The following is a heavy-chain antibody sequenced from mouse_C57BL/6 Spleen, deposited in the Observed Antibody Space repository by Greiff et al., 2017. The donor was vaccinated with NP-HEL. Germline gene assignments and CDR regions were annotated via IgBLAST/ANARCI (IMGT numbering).Heavy chain of an antibody. D-gene: IGHD1-1*01. Sequence: VQLQQSGAELAKPGASVKLSCKASGYTFTSYWMHWVKQRPGQGLEWIGYINPSSGYTKYNQKFKDKATLTADKSSSTAYMQLSSLTYEDSAVYYCARITVVAHYAMDYWGQGTSVTVSS. CDR1: GYTFTSYW. V-gene: IGHV1-7*01. CDR3: ARITVVAHYAMDY. J-gene: IGHJ4*01. CDR2: INPSSGYT.